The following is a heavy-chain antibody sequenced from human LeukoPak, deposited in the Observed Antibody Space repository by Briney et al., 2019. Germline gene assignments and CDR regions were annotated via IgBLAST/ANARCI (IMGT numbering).Heavy chain of an antibody. J-gene: IGHJ3*01. CDR1: GFAFSTYT. D-gene: IGHD1-7*01. Sequence: GGSPRLSCAASGFAFSTYTIHWVRQTPGKGLEWVAVISDDGSNKYFAESVKGRFTISRDNSKNTLYLQMNSLGAEDTALYYCARDRTGNYDAFDVWGQGTTVTVSS. CDR3: ARDRTGNYDAFDV. CDR2: ISDDGSNK. V-gene: IGHV3-30-3*01.